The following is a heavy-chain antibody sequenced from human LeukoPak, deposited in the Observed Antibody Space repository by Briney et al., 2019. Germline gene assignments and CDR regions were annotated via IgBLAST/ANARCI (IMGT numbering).Heavy chain of an antibody. CDR1: GYSFTNYW. J-gene: IGHJ4*02. V-gene: IGHV5-51*01. CDR3: TRGLVIARTQSAFDY. D-gene: IGHD2-21*01. CDR2: IYPGDSDT. Sequence: GESLKISCKGSGYSFTNYWIGWVRQMPGKGLEWMWIIYPGDSDTRYSPSFQDQVTISADKSISTAYLQWSSLKASDTAIYYCTRGLVIARTQSAFDYWGQGTLVTVSS.